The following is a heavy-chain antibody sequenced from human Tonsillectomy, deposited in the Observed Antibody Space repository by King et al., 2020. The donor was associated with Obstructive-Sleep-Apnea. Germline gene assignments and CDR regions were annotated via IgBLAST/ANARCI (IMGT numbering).Heavy chain of an antibody. CDR2: IYYSGAT. CDR1: GDSISSYY. Sequence: VQLQESGPGLVKPSETLSLTCNVSGDSISSYYWTWMRQPPGKGLEWIGYIYYSGATNYNPSLKSRVTISEETSKNQFSLKLSSVTAADTAVYFCARVAXRXXDFXGSNXXXXXXQGTLVTVSS. CDR3: ARVAXRXXDFXGSNXXXX. D-gene: IGHD4-23*01. V-gene: IGHV4-59*01. J-gene: IGHJ5*02.